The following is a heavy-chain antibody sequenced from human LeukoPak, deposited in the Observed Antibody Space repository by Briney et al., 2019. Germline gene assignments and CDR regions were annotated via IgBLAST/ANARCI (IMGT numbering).Heavy chain of an antibody. D-gene: IGHD2-8*02. J-gene: IGHJ5*02. Sequence: SETLSLTCTVSGGSISSSNYYWGWLRQPPGKGLVGIGSISYSGNTYYNPSLKSRVTISVDTSKTQFSLKLRSVISADTALYYCARHNGGVTGATEWFDPWGQGTLVTVSS. CDR2: ISYSGNT. CDR3: ARHNGGVTGATEWFDP. V-gene: IGHV4-39*01. CDR1: GGSISSSNYY.